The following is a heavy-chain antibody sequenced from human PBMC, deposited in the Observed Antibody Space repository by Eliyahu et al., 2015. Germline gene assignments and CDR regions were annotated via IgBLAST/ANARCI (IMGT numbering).Heavy chain of an antibody. Sequence: QVQLVQSGAEVKKPGASVKVXCKASGYXFXXYDXNWVXQATGQGLEWVGWMNPNSGNTGYAQKFQGRVTMTRNTSISTAYMELSSLRSEDTAVYYCARGAGYCSGGSCYSGDYWGQGTLVTVSS. D-gene: IGHD2-15*01. J-gene: IGHJ4*02. CDR2: MNPNSGNT. CDR1: GYXFXXYD. CDR3: ARGAGYCSGGSCYSGDY. V-gene: IGHV1-8*01.